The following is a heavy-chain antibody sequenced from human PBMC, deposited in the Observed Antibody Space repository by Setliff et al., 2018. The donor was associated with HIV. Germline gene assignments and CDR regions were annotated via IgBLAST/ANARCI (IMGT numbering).Heavy chain of an antibody. Sequence: GGSLRLSCAASGFTFSDYYMGWIRQAPGKGLEWVSVIYSGGSTYYADSVKGRFTISRDNSKNTLYLQMNSLRAEDTAVYYCARDQWGYSYGYYYYYYMDVWGKGTTVTVSS. D-gene: IGHD5-18*01. J-gene: IGHJ6*03. CDR3: ARDQWGYSYGYYYYYYMDV. CDR2: IYSGGST. CDR1: GFTFSDYY. V-gene: IGHV3-66*02.